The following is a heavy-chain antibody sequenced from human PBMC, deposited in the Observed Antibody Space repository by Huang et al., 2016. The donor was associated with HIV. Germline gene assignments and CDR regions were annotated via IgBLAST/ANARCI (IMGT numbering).Heavy chain of an antibody. CDR3: ARGRGDARGFLGLDS. D-gene: IGHD3-16*01. V-gene: IGHV4-34*01. J-gene: IGHJ5*01. CDR2: INHSGRT. CDR1: GGSFSGPN. Sequence: QVQLHQWGAGLLKPSETLSLTCAVYGGSFSGPNWTWIRQTPGKGLEWIGEINHSGRTNYSPSLKRRVTISLDTSKNQFSLRLRSVTAADTAVYDCARGRGDARGFLGLDSWGQGTLVTVSS.